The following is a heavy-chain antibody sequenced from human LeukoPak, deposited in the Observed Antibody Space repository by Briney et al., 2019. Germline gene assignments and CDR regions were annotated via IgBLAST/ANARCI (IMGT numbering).Heavy chain of an antibody. CDR1: GFTFSDYA. CDR2: ISGSGGST. Sequence: GGSLRLSCAASGFTFSDYAMSWVRQAPGKGLEWVSSISGSGGSTYYADSVKGRFTISRDNSKNTLYLQMNSLRAEDTAVYYCAKDPATPGDSSGSYLTWGQGTMVTVSS. J-gene: IGHJ3*01. V-gene: IGHV3-23*01. CDR3: AKDPATPGDSSGSYLT. D-gene: IGHD1-26*01.